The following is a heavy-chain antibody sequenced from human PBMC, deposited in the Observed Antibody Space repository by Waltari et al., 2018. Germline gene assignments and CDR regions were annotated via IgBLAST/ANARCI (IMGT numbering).Heavy chain of an antibody. CDR3: ARVRYDYVWGSYREYYFDY. Sequence: EVQLVESGGGLIQPGGSLRLSCAASGFTVSSNYMSWVRQAPGQGLAWVSVIYSGGSTYSADSVKGRFTISRDNSKNTLYLQMNSLRAEDTAVYYCARVRYDYVWGSYREYYFDYWGQGTLVTVSS. CDR2: IYSGGST. CDR1: GFTVSSNY. D-gene: IGHD3-16*02. J-gene: IGHJ4*02. V-gene: IGHV3-53*01.